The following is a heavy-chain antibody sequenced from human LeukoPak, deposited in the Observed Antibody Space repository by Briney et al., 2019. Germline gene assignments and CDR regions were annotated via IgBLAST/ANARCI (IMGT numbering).Heavy chain of an antibody. D-gene: IGHD3-9*01. V-gene: IGHV3-7*01. CDR1: GFTISSYW. J-gene: IGHJ3*02. CDR2: IKQDGSEK. Sequence: GGSLRLSCAASGFTISSYWMGWVRQAPGKGLEWMANIKQDGSEKYYVDSVKGRFTISRDNAKNSLYLQMNSLRAEDTAVYYCVRDRYDVLTGYNDAFDIWGHGTLVAVSS. CDR3: VRDRYDVLTGYNDAFDI.